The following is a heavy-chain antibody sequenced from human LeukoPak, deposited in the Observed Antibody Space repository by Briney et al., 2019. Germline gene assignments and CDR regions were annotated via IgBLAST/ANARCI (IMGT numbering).Heavy chain of an antibody. V-gene: IGHV3-21*01. J-gene: IGHJ4*02. Sequence: GGSLRLSCASSGFTFSTYSMSWVRQAPGKGLEWVSHISRSASSIYYADSVKGRFTTSRDNAKNSLYLQMNSLRAEDTAIYFCARNDYGDYGIDYWGQGTLVTVSS. CDR3: ARNDYGDYGIDY. CDR1: GFTFSTYS. CDR2: ISRSASSI. D-gene: IGHD4-17*01.